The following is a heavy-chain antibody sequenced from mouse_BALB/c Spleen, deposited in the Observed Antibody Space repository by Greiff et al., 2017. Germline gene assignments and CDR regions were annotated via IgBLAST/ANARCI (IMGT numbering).Heavy chain of an antibody. CDR1: GFTFSSYA. Sequence: EVQVVESGGGLVKPGGSLKLSCAASGFTFSSYAMSWVRQTPEKRLEWVASISSGGSTYYPDSVKGRFTISRDNARNILYLQMSSLRSEDTAMYYCARGRGNYYAMDYWGQGTSVTVSS. D-gene: IGHD2-1*01. CDR2: ISSGGST. V-gene: IGHV5-6-5*01. J-gene: IGHJ4*01. CDR3: ARGRGNYYAMDY.